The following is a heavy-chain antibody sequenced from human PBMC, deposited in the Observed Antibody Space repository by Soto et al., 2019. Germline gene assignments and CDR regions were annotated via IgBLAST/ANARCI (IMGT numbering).Heavy chain of an antibody. J-gene: IGHJ5*02. CDR2: LSGSGPTS. CDR3: PQIRSSGCYFSPPPLDL. Sequence: GGSLRLSCVASGFTFSDYAMSWVRQAPGKGLEWVSGLSGSGPTSFYADSVQGRFTISRDNSKNSLSLQMDSLRIEDTALYYCPQIRSSGCYFSPPPLDLWGRGMWVTVP. V-gene: IGHV3-23*01. CDR1: GFTFSDYA. D-gene: IGHD6-19*01.